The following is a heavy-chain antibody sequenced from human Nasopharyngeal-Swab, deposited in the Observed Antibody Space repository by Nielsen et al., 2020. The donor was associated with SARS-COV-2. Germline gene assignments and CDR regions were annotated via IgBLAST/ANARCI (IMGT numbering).Heavy chain of an antibody. J-gene: IGHJ4*02. CDR3: AREYSSSWYRGFDY. Sequence: SETLSLTCTVSGGSISSYYWSWIRQPPGKGLEWIGYIYYSGSTNYNPSLKSRVTISVDTSKNQFSLKLSSVTAADTAVYYCAREYSSSWYRGFDYWGQGTPVTVSS. D-gene: IGHD6-13*01. CDR1: GGSISSYY. CDR2: IYYSGST. V-gene: IGHV4-59*01.